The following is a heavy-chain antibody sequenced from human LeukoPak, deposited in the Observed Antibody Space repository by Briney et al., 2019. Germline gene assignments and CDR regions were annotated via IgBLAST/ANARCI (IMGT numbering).Heavy chain of an antibody. J-gene: IGHJ4*02. CDR3: ARDSSPSPNWLSFDY. D-gene: IGHD3-9*01. CDR1: GGSISSGDYY. V-gene: IGHV4-30-4*01. CDR2: IYYSGST. Sequence: SETLSLTCTVSGGSISSGDYYWSWIRQPPGKGLEWIGYIYYSGSTHYNPSLKSRVTISVDTSKNQFSLKLSSVTAADTAVYYCARDSSPSPNWLSFDYWGQGTLVTVSS.